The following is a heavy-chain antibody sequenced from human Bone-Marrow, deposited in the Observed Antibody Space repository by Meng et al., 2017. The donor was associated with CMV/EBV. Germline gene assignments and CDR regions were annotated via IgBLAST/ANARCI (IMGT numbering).Heavy chain of an antibody. CDR3: ARGRYGSGYFGGLYYFDY. CDR2: INHSGST. D-gene: IGHD3-10*01. CDR1: GGSFSGYY. Sequence: GSLRLSCAVYGGSFSGYYWSWIRQPPGKGLEWIGEINHSGSTNYNPSLKSRVTISVDTSKNQFSLKLSSVTAADTAVYYCARGRYGSGYFGGLYYFDYWGQGTRVTGSS. V-gene: IGHV4-34*01. J-gene: IGHJ4*02.